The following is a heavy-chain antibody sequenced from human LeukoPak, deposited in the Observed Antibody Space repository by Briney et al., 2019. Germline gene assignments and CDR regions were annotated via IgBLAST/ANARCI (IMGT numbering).Heavy chain of an antibody. V-gene: IGHV3-7*03. CDR1: GFTFSGFW. CDR3: ARSSYSSSSSV. CDR2: INSDGSEG. D-gene: IGHD6-6*01. J-gene: IGHJ3*01. Sequence: GGSLRLSCAVSGFTFSGFWMSWSRQAPGKGLEWVASINSDGSEGYYADVVKGRFTISRDNAKNSLYLQINSLRAEDTAVYYRARSSYSSSSSVWGQGTMVTVSS.